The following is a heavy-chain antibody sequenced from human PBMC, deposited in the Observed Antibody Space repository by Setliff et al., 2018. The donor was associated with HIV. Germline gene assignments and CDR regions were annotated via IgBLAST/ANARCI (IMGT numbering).Heavy chain of an antibody. CDR1: GYTFTSYW. CDR2: IYPGDSDT. CDR3: ARGFYGDYYFDY. V-gene: IGHV5-51*01. Sequence: GESLKISCKGSGYTFTSYWIGWVRQMPGKGLEWMGIIYPGDSDTRHSPSLQGHVSISADRSISTAYLQWSSLKASDTAIYYCARGFYGDYYFDYWGQGTLVTVSS. D-gene: IGHD4-17*01. J-gene: IGHJ4*02.